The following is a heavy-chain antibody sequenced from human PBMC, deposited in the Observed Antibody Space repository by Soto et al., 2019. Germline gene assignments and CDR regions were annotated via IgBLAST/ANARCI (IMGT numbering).Heavy chain of an antibody. CDR1: GGSISSGGYS. Sequence: PSETLSLTCAVSGGSISSGGYSWSWIRQPPGKGLGWIGYIYHSGSTYYNPSLKSRVTISVDRSKNQFSLKLSSVTAADTAVYYCARGRYSRSWYQPYFDHWGQGTLVTVSS. CDR2: IYHSGST. CDR3: ARGRYSRSWYQPYFDH. V-gene: IGHV4-30-2*01. J-gene: IGHJ4*02. D-gene: IGHD6-13*01.